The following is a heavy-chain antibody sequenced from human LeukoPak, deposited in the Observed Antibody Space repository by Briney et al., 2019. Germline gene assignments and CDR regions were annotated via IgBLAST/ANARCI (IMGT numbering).Heavy chain of an antibody. Sequence: SVKVSCKASGGTFSSYAISWVRQAPGQGLEWMGGIIPIFGTANYAQKLQGRVTMTTDTSTSTAYMELRSLRSDDTAVYYCARASMIVVSDAFDIWGQGTMVTVSS. J-gene: IGHJ3*02. CDR2: IIPIFGTA. CDR3: ARASMIVVSDAFDI. D-gene: IGHD3-22*01. CDR1: GGTFSSYA. V-gene: IGHV1-69*05.